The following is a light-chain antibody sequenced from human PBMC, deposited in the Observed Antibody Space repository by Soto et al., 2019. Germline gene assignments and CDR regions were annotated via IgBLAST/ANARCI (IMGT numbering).Light chain of an antibody. CDR3: CSYAGSYSVV. J-gene: IGLJ2*01. Sequence: QSALTQPRSVSGSPGQSVTVSCTGTSSDVGGYTYVSWYQQHPGKVPKLIIYDVNKRPSGVPDRFSASKSGNTASLTISGRQTEDEADYYCCSYAGSYSVVFGGGTKLTVL. CDR1: SSDVGGYTY. CDR2: DVN. V-gene: IGLV2-11*01.